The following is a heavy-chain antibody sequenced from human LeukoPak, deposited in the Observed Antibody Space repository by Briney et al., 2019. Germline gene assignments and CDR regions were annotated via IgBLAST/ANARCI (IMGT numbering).Heavy chain of an antibody. CDR2: IYTSGST. D-gene: IGHD2-2*01. CDR1: GGSISSYY. Sequence: SETLSPTCTVSGGSISSYYWSWIRQPAGKGLEWIGRIYTSGSTNCNPSLKSRVTMSVDTSKNQFSLKLSSVTAADTAVYYCARDHIVVVPAAPYNWFDPWGQGTLVTVSS. CDR3: ARDHIVVVPAAPYNWFDP. J-gene: IGHJ5*02. V-gene: IGHV4-4*07.